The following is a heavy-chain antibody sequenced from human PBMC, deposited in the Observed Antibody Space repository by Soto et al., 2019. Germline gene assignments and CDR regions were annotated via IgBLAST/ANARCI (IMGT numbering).Heavy chain of an antibody. V-gene: IGHV1-8*01. CDR1: GYSFTSYD. CDR3: TRRAGGGGSSIGY. D-gene: IGHD2-15*01. CDR2: MNPNSGNT. J-gene: IGHJ4*02. Sequence: ASVKGSCKATGYSFTSYDINWVRQATGQGLEWMGWMNPNSGNTGYAQNFQGRVTMTRNTSISTAYMELSSLRSEDTAVYYCTRRAGGGGSSIGYWGQGTQVTVSS.